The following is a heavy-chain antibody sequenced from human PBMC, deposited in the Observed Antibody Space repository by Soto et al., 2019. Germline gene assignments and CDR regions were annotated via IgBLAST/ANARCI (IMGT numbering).Heavy chain of an antibody. J-gene: IGHJ6*03. CDR2: IYPVDSDT. Sequence: GESLKISCKGSGYSFTSYWIGWVRQMPGKGLEWMGIIYPVDSDTRYSPSFQGQVTISADKSISTAYLQWSSLKASDTAMYYCASRLYDGSSWHTMDVWGKGTTVTVSS. V-gene: IGHV5-51*01. CDR3: ASRLYDGSSWHTMDV. D-gene: IGHD6-13*01. CDR1: GYSFTSYW.